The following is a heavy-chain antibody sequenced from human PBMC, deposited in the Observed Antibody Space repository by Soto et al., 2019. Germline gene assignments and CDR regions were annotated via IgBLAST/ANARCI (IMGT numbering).Heavy chain of an antibody. CDR3: ARDRGPSSGYYPYWFDP. D-gene: IGHD3-22*01. J-gene: IGHJ5*02. V-gene: IGHV1-69*15. CDR1: GGTFSSYA. Sequence: QVQLVQSGAEVKKPGSSVKVSCKASGGTFSSYAITWVRQAPGQGLEWMGRIIPIFGTANYAQKFQGRVTITADESTSTAYMELSRLRSEDTAVYYCARDRGPSSGYYPYWFDPWGQGTLVTVSS. CDR2: IIPIFGTA.